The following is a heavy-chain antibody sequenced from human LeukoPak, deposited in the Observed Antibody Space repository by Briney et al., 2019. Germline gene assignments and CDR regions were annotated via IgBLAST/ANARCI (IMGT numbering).Heavy chain of an antibody. J-gene: IGHJ4*02. CDR3: ARAIAEPDYYDSSGYYDY. Sequence: GGSLRLSCAASGFTFSSYWMSWVRQAPGKGLEWVANIKQDGSEKYYVDSVKGRFTISRDNAKNSLYLQMNSLRAEDTAVYYCARAIAEPDYYDSSGYYDYWGQGTLVTVSS. CDR2: IKQDGSEK. V-gene: IGHV3-7*01. D-gene: IGHD3-22*01. CDR1: GFTFSSYW.